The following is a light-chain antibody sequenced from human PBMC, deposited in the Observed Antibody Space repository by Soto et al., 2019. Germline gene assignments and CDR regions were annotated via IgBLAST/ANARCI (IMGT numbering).Light chain of an antibody. V-gene: IGLV2-11*01. Sequence: QSALTQPRSVSGSPGQSVTISCTGTSSDFDGYNYVSWYQQHPGKAPKLMIYDVSKRPSGVPDRFSGSKSGNTASLTISGLQAEDEADYYCCSYAGSYTHWVFGGGTKVTVL. CDR2: DVS. J-gene: IGLJ3*02. CDR3: CSYAGSYTHWV. CDR1: SSDFDGYNY.